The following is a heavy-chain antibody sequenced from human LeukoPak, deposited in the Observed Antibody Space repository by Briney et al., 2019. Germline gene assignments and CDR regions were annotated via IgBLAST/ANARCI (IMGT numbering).Heavy chain of an antibody. CDR2: INHSGST. D-gene: IGHD3-10*01. J-gene: IGHJ4*02. CDR3: ARGKRNVGSGSYLPLFDY. Sequence: SETLSLTCAVYGGSFSGYYWSWIRQPPGKGLEWIGEINHSGSTNYNPSLKSRVTISVDTSKNQFSLKLSSVTAAGTAVYYCARGKRNVGSGSYLPLFDYWGQGTLVTVSS. CDR1: GGSFSGYY. V-gene: IGHV4-34*01.